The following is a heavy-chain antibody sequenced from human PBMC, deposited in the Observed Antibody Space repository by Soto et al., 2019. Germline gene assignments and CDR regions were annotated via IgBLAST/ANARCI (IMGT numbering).Heavy chain of an antibody. CDR1: GCSISSYY. D-gene: IGHD1-1*01. CDR3: ARGLSGGYMDV. J-gene: IGHJ6*03. V-gene: IGHV4-59*01. CDR2: IYYSGST. Sequence: SETLSLTCTVSGCSISSYYWSWIRQPPGKGLEWIGYIYYSGSTNYNPSLKSRVTISVDTSKNQFSLKLSSVTAADTAVYYCARGLSGGYMDVWGKGTTVTVSS.